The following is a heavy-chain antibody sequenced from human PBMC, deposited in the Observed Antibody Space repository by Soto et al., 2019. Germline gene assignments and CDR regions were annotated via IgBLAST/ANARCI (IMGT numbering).Heavy chain of an antibody. D-gene: IGHD2-15*01. Sequence: SRRRSCAAAGFTPSSYGMHWVRQAPGKGLEWLAVISYDGSNKYYADSVKGRFTISRGNSKNTLYLQMNSLRAEDTAVYYCAKRYAAPYYWGQGTLVTVSS. CDR3: AKRYAAPYY. J-gene: IGHJ4*02. CDR2: ISYDGSNK. CDR1: GFTPSSYG. V-gene: IGHV3-30*18.